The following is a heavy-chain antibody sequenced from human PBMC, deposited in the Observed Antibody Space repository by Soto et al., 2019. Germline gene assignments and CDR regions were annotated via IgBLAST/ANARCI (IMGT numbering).Heavy chain of an antibody. CDR1: GFTFSSYS. V-gene: IGHV3-21*01. D-gene: IGHD3-3*01. J-gene: IGHJ5*02. CDR2: ISSSSSYI. CDR3: ARDLLTIFGVVDNWFDP. Sequence: GSLRLSCAASGFTFSSYSMNWVRQAPGKGLEWVSSISSSSSYIYYADSVKGRFTISRDNAKNSLYLQMNSLRVEDTAVYYCARDLLTIFGVVDNWFDPWGQGTLVTVSS.